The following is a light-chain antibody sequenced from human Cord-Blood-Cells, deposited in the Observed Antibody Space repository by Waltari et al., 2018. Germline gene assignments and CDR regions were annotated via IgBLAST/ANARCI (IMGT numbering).Light chain of an antibody. CDR1: QSISSW. CDR3: QQYNSYPGT. J-gene: IGKJ1*01. Sequence: DIQMTQSPSTLSASVGDRVTITCRASQSISSWLARYQQKPGKAPKLLIYKASSIESGVPSRFSGSGSGTEFTLTISSLQPDDFATYYCQQYNSYPGTFGQGTKVEIK. CDR2: KAS. V-gene: IGKV1-5*03.